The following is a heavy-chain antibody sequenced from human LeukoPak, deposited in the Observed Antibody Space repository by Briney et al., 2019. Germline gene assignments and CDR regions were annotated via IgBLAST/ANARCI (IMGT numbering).Heavy chain of an antibody. Sequence: GGSLRLSCAASGFTFNNYTMNWVRQAPGKGLEWVSSISTSSSYIYYADSVKGRFTISRDNAKNSLYLQMNSLRAEDTAGYYCARGGGSSGWYGDYWGQGTLVTVSS. J-gene: IGHJ4*02. V-gene: IGHV3-21*01. CDR1: GFTFNNYT. D-gene: IGHD6-19*01. CDR2: ISTSSSYI. CDR3: ARGGGSSGWYGDY.